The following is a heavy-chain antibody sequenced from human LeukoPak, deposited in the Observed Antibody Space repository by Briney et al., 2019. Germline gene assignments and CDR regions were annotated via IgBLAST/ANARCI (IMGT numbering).Heavy chain of an antibody. CDR2: ISYDGSNK. Sequence: GGSLRLSCAASGFTFSSYAMHWVRQAPGEGLEWVAVISYDGSNKYYADSVKGRFTISRDNSKNTLYLQMNSLRAEDTAVYYCAKDGATVFYDAFDIWGQGTMVTVSS. V-gene: IGHV3-30*04. D-gene: IGHD4-17*01. CDR3: AKDGATVFYDAFDI. CDR1: GFTFSSYA. J-gene: IGHJ3*02.